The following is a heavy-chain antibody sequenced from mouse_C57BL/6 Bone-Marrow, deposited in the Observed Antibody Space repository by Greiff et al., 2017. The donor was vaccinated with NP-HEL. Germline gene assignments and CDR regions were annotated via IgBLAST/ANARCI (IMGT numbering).Heavy chain of an antibody. Sequence: QVQLQQPGAELVKPGASVKLSCKASGYTFTSYWMHWVKQRPGQGLEWIGMIHPNSGSTKYNEKFKSKATLTVDKSSSTAYMQLSSLTSEDSAVYYCARGTAQVYYAMDYWGQGTSVTVSS. J-gene: IGHJ4*01. CDR1: GYTFTSYW. V-gene: IGHV1-64*01. D-gene: IGHD3-2*02. CDR2: IHPNSGST. CDR3: ARGTAQVYYAMDY.